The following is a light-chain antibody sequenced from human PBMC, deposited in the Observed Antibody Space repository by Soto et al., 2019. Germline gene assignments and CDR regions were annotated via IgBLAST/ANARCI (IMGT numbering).Light chain of an antibody. V-gene: IGKV3-15*01. Sequence: ILLTQSPATVSVSLGERATLSCRASQSVSSYVAWYQQKSGPAPKLLLYGASTRATGIPARFSGSASGTDFTLTISSLQLDDFAIYYCQQSYNTPLTFGQGTKVDIK. J-gene: IGKJ1*01. CDR3: QQSYNTPLT. CDR1: QSVSSY. CDR2: GAS.